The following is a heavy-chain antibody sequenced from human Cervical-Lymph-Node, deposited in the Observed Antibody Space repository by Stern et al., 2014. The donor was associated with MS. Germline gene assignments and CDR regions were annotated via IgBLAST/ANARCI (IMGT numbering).Heavy chain of an antibody. J-gene: IGHJ4*02. D-gene: IGHD3-3*01. CDR1: GGSISSYY. Sequence: QVQLVQSGPGLVKPSETLSLTCSVSGGSISSYYWNWIRQPPGKGLEWIANVHYSGTTNYNPPLKSGVPIFQAPPINKTSLKLPSGTAADTAVYYCAGSGTYYPDYWGQGILVTVSS. CDR3: AGSGTYYPDY. CDR2: VHYSGTT. V-gene: IGHV4-59*08.